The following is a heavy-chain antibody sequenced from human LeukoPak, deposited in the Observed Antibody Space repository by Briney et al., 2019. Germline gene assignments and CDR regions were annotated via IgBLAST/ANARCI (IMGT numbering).Heavy chain of an antibody. V-gene: IGHV6-1*01. Sequence: SHTLSLTCAVSGDSVSSNSAAWNWIRQSPSRGLEWLERTYYTSKWYNEYAVSVKSRATINPDTSKNQFSLQLNSVTPEDTAVYYCARGTFYAFDIWGQGTMVTVSS. CDR2: TYYTSKWYN. J-gene: IGHJ3*02. CDR1: GDSVSSNSAA. CDR3: ARGTFYAFDI.